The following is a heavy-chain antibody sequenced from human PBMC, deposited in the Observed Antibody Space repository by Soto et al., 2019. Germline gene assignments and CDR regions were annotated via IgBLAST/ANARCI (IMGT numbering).Heavy chain of an antibody. CDR3: ARCMGFDGSGYAFFDS. CDR2: VSSSSSYI. Sequence: EVQLVESAGGLVKPGGSLRLSCAASGFTFSGHTINWVRQAPGKGLEWVSSVSSSSSYIYYADSVKGRFTVSRDNAEKSLYLQMNSLRAEDTAMYYCARCMGFDGSGYAFFDSWGQGTLVTVSS. CDR1: GFTFSGHT. V-gene: IGHV3-21*01. J-gene: IGHJ4*02. D-gene: IGHD3-10*01.